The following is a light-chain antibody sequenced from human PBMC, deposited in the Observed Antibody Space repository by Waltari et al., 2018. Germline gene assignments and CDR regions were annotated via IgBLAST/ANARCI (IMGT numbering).Light chain of an antibody. CDR3: QQYYSRPLT. J-gene: IGKJ4*01. Sequence: DIVMTQSPDSLAVSLGERATINCRSSQTVLYIPNDRNYLAWYQQKPGQPPKLLLSWASTRESGVPNRFSGSGSGTDFTLTIGSLQAEDVALYYCQQYYSRPLTFGGGTKVEIK. CDR2: WAS. CDR1: QTVLYIPNDRNY. V-gene: IGKV4-1*01.